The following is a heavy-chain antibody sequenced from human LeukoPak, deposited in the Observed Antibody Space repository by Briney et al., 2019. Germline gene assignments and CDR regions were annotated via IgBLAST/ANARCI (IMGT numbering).Heavy chain of an antibody. J-gene: IGHJ5*02. D-gene: IGHD1-26*01. V-gene: IGHV1-18*01. CDR3: ARQIVGATNWFDP. Sequence: ASVKVSCKASGYTFTSYGISWVRQAPGQGLEWMGWISAYNGNTNYAQKLQGRVTMTTDTSTSTAYMELRTLTSDDTAVYYCARQIVGATNWFDPWGQGTLVTVSS. CDR1: GYTFTSYG. CDR2: ISAYNGNT.